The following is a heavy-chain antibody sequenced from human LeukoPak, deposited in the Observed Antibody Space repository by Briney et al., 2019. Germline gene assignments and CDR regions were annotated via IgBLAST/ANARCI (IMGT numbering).Heavy chain of an antibody. CDR3: ASLAARLGLTDPDWYFDL. Sequence: PSETLSLTCAVSGGSISSGGYSWSWIRQPPGKGLEWIVYIYYSGSTYYNPSLKSRVTISVDTSKNQFSLKLSSVTAADTAVYYCASLAARLGLTDPDWYFDLWGRGTLVTVSS. V-gene: IGHV4-30-4*07. D-gene: IGHD6-6*01. J-gene: IGHJ2*01. CDR2: IYYSGST. CDR1: GGSISSGGYS.